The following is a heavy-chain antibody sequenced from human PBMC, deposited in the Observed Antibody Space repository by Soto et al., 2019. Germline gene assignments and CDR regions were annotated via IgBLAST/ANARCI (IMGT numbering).Heavy chain of an antibody. V-gene: IGHV1-8*01. CDR1: GYTFTSYD. Sequence: ASVKVSCKASGYTFTSYDINWVRQATGQELEWMGWMNPNSGNTGYAQKFQGRVTMTRNTSISTAYMELSRLRSDDTAVYYCARIFRGSSWYYYYGMDVWGQGTTVTVSS. J-gene: IGHJ6*02. D-gene: IGHD6-13*01. CDR3: ARIFRGSSWYYYYGMDV. CDR2: MNPNSGNT.